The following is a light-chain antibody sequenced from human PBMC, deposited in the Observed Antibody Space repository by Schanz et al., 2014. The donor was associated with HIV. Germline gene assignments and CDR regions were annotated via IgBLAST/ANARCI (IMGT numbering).Light chain of an antibody. V-gene: IGKV3-15*01. J-gene: IGKJ1*01. CDR3: QQYGNSPWT. CDR1: QSVSTR. Sequence: EVVVTQSPATLSVSPGEGVTLSCRASQSVSTRSAWYQQKPGQAPRLLISGASTRATGVPARFSGSGSGTEFTLTISRLESEDFAVYYCQQYGNSPWTFGQGTKVEIK. CDR2: GAS.